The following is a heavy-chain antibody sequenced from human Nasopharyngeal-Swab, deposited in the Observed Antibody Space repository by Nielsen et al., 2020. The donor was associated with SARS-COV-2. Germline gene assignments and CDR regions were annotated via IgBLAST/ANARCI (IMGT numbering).Heavy chain of an antibody. V-gene: IGHV3-21*01. CDR2: IGNSNEYI. J-gene: IGHJ4*02. Sequence: ESLKISCAASGFSFSPYIMNWVRRAPGKGLEWVSSIGNSNEYIFYADSVKGRFTIARDNAKKSLYLQMNALRVEDTAIYYCARDGVDYWGQGTLVTVSS. D-gene: IGHD3-3*01. CDR1: GFSFSPYI. CDR3: ARDGVDY.